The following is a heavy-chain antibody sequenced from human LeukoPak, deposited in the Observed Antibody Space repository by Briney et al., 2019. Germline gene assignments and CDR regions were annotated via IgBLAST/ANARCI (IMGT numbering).Heavy chain of an antibody. CDR3: ARSPRGSGSYSIYYYYYYMDV. D-gene: IGHD3-10*01. CDR1: GGSISSSSYY. CDR2: IYYSGST. Sequence: SETLSLTCTGSGGSISSSSYYWGWIRQPPGKGLEWIGSIYYSGSTYYNPSLKSRVTISVDTSKNQFSLKLSSVTAADTAVYYCARSPRGSGSYSIYYYYYYMDVWGKGTTVTVSS. V-gene: IGHV4-39*07. J-gene: IGHJ6*03.